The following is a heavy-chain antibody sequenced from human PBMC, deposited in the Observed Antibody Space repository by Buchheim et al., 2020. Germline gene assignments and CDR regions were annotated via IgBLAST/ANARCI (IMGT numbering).Heavy chain of an antibody. CDR2: IYWDADK. V-gene: IGHV2-5*02. CDR3: AHSGYNWSYAFDM. J-gene: IGHJ3*02. CDR1: GFSLSTSGVG. Sequence: QITLKESGPTLVKPTQTLTLTCTFSGFSLSTSGVGVGWIRQPPGKALEWLALIYWDADKRYSPSLASRLTIAKDTSKKQVGLTMTSMDPVDTATYYCAHSGYNWSYAFDMWGQGT. D-gene: IGHD5-24*01.